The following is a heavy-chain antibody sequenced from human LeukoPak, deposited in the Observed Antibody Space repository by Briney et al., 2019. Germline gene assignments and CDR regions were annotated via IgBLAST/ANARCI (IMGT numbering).Heavy chain of an antibody. D-gene: IGHD3-10*01. CDR3: ARGSLYGSGSYFDY. Sequence: GASVKVSCKASGGTFSSYAISWVRQAPGQGLEWMGGIIPIFGTANYAQKFQGRVTITADESTSTAYMELSSLRSEDTAVYYCARGSLYGSGSYFDYWGQGTLVTVSS. V-gene: IGHV1-69*13. CDR2: IIPIFGTA. J-gene: IGHJ4*02. CDR1: GGTFSSYA.